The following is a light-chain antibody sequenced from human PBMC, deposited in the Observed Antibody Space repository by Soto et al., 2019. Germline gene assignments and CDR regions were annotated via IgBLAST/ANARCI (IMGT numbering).Light chain of an antibody. J-gene: IGKJ2*01. Sequence: DIQMTQSPSTLSASVGDRVTITCRASQSIGSWLAWYQQKPGKAPKLLIYDASTLESGVPSRFSGSGSGTEFTLNISSLQPDDFATYYCQQYNSYSPYTFGQGTKLEIK. CDR1: QSIGSW. CDR3: QQYNSYSPYT. CDR2: DAS. V-gene: IGKV1-5*01.